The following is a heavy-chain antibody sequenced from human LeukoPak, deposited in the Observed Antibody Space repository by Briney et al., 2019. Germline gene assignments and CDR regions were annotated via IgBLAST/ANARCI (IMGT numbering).Heavy chain of an antibody. CDR2: TSGSGGST. CDR3: ARDTYDSSGFDY. J-gene: IGHJ4*02. D-gene: IGHD3-22*01. CDR1: GFTFSSYA. V-gene: IGHV3-23*01. Sequence: PGGSLRLSCAGSGFTFSSYAMSWVRQAPGKGLEWVSATSGSGGSTYYADSVKGRFTISRDNSKNTLYLQMNSLRAEDTAVYYCARDTYDSSGFDYWGQGTLVTVSS.